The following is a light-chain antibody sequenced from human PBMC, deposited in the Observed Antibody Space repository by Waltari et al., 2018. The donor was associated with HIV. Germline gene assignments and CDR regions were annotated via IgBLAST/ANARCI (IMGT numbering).Light chain of an antibody. V-gene: IGKV3-20*01. J-gene: IGKJ3*01. Sequence: EIVLTQSPGTLSLSPGERVTLSCRASQSVPANYVAWYQQKPAQAPRPLIYAASSRATGIPDRFSGGGSGTDFTLTINSLEPEDFAVYFCQQYGSSLFTFGPGTKVDLK. CDR3: QQYGSSLFT. CDR2: AAS. CDR1: QSVPANY.